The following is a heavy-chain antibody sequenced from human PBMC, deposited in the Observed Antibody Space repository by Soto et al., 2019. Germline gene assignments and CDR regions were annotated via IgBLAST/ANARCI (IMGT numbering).Heavy chain of an antibody. CDR3: ASRISRGSSSWTIDY. CDR2: IYYSGST. J-gene: IGHJ4*02. CDR1: GGSISSGGYY. D-gene: IGHD6-13*01. V-gene: IGHV4-31*03. Sequence: SETLSLTCTVSGGSISSGGYYWSWIRQHPGKGLEWIGYIYYSGSTYYNPSLKSRVTISVDTSKNQFSLKLSSVTAADTAVYYCASRISRGSSSWTIDYWGQGTLVTVSS.